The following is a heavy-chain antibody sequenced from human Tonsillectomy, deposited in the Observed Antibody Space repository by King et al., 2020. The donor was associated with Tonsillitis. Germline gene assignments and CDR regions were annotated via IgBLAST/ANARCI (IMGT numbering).Heavy chain of an antibody. J-gene: IGHJ5*02. CDR2: IYYSGST. CDR3: ARGDCSGGSCYRDLGDWFDP. V-gene: IGHV4-30-4*01. D-gene: IGHD2-15*01. CDR1: GGSISSGDYY. Sequence: QLQESGPGLVKPSQTLYLTCTVSGGSISSGDYYWSWIRQPPGKGLEWIGYIYYSGSTDYNPYLKSRVTISVDTSKNQFSLKLSSVTAADTAVYYCARGDCSGGSCYRDLGDWFDPWGQGTLVTVSS.